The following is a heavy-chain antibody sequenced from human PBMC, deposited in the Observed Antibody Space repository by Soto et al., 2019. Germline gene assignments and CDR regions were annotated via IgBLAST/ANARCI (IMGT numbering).Heavy chain of an antibody. CDR1: GFTLSGYA. Sequence: GGSLRLSCAASGFTLSGYAMDWVRQAPGKGLEYVSGISSSGVGTYYANSVKGRFTISRDNSKNTLYLQMNSLRPEDMAVYYCASPPPYDSSGYYWEIDAFDIWGQGTMVTVSS. J-gene: IGHJ3*02. CDR3: ASPPPYDSSGYYWEIDAFDI. CDR2: ISSSGVGT. V-gene: IGHV3-64*01. D-gene: IGHD3-22*01.